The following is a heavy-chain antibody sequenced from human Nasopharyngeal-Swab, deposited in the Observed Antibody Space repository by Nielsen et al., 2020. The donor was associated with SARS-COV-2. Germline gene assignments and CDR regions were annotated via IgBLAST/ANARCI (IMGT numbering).Heavy chain of an antibody. J-gene: IGHJ4*02. Sequence: GESLKISCVASGFIFSHYGMQWVRQAPGKGLEWVAFIRYNGGDKYYADSVKGRFTISRDNSKNTLYLQMNNLRVEDTAVYYCAKDGGGLTGDLYYFDYWGQGTLVTVSS. CDR1: GFIFSHYG. V-gene: IGHV3-30*02. D-gene: IGHD7-27*01. CDR2: IRYNGGDK. CDR3: AKDGGGLTGDLYYFDY.